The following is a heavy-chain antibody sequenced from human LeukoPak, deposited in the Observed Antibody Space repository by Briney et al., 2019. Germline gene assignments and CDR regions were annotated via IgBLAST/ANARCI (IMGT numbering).Heavy chain of an antibody. Sequence: PGGSLRLSCTVSGFTVSSNSMSWVRQAPGKGLEWVSFIYSGTIHYSDSVKGRFTISRDNSKNTLYLQMNSLRAEDTAVYYCAKDLRSGWYTAYWGQGTLVTVSS. V-gene: IGHV3-53*01. J-gene: IGHJ4*02. CDR1: GFTVSSNS. CDR2: IYSGTI. CDR3: AKDLRSGWYTAY. D-gene: IGHD6-19*01.